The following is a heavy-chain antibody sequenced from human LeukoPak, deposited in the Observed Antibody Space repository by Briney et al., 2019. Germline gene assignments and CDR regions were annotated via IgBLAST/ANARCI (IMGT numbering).Heavy chain of an antibody. CDR1: GGSISSYY. J-gene: IGHJ6*03. CDR2: IYYSGST. V-gene: IGHV4-59*01. D-gene: IGHD2-8*01. Sequence: SETLSLTCTVSGGSISSYYWSWIRQPPGKGLEWIGYIYYSGSTNYNPSLKSRVTISVDTSKNQFSLKLSSVTAADPALCYCAGDLGYCTNGVCVKYMDVWGKGTTVTVSS. CDR3: AGDLGYCTNGVCVKYMDV.